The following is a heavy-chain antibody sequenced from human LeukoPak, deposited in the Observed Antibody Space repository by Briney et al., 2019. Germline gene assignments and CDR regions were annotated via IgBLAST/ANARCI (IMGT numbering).Heavy chain of an antibody. V-gene: IGHV4-4*07. J-gene: IGHJ4*02. Sequence: PSETLSLTCTVSGGSISSYYWSWIRQPAGKGLEWIGRIYTSGSTNYNPSLKSRVTMSVDTSKNQFSLKLSSVTAADTAVYYCARKARYSSSSPSHHDYWGQGTLVTVSS. CDR3: ARKARYSSSSPSHHDY. CDR1: GGSISSYY. D-gene: IGHD6-6*01. CDR2: IYTSGST.